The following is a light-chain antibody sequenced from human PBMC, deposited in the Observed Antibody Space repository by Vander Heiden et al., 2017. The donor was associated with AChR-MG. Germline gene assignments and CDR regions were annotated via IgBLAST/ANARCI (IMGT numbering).Light chain of an antibody. CDR1: SGSVSTSYY. J-gene: IGLJ2*01. Sequence: QTVVTQEPSFSVSPGGPVTLTCVLTSGSVSTSYYPSWYQQTPGQAPRTLIYSTNTRSSGVPDRFSGSSLGNKAALTITGAQADDESDYYCVLYMRSGISIFGGGTKLTVL. CDR2: STN. CDR3: VLYMRSGISI. V-gene: IGLV8-61*01.